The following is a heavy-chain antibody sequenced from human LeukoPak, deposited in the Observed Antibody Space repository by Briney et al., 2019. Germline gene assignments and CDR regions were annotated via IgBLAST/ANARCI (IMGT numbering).Heavy chain of an antibody. Sequence: GGSLRLSCAASGFTFSGYWMSWVRQAPGKGLEWVANIKQDGSEKYYVDSVKGRFTISRDNAKNSLYLQMNSLRAEDTAVYYCARADWDTAMIDYWGQGTLVTVSS. CDR1: GFTFSGYW. D-gene: IGHD5-18*01. CDR2: IKQDGSEK. J-gene: IGHJ4*02. CDR3: ARADWDTAMIDY. V-gene: IGHV3-7*01.